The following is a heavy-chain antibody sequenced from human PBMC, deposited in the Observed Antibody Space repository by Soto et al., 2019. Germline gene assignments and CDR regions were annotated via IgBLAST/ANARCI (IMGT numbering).Heavy chain of an antibody. D-gene: IGHD5-12*01. CDR2: INHSGST. CDR3: ARWLGYGPHFDY. Sequence: PSETLSLTCAVYGGYFSGYYWSWIRQPPGKGLEWIGEINHSGSTNYNPSLKSRVTISVDTSKNQFSLKLSSVTAADTAVYYCARWLGYGPHFDYWGQGTLVTVSS. CDR1: GGYFSGYY. V-gene: IGHV4-34*01. J-gene: IGHJ4*02.